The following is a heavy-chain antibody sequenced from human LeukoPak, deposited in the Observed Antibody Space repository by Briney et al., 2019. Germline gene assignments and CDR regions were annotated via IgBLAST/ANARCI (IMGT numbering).Heavy chain of an antibody. CDR1: GGTFSSYA. J-gene: IGHJ4*02. V-gene: IGHV1-69*05. Sequence: ASVKVSCKASGGTFSSYAINWVRQAPGQGLEWMGRTIPLFGTTNYAQKFQGRVTITTDESTSTAYMELSSLRSEDTAVYYCAGTFYGDYQNADQSVYSVNYWGQGTLVAASS. D-gene: IGHD4-17*01. CDR2: TIPLFGTT. CDR3: AGTFYGDYQNADQSVYSVNY.